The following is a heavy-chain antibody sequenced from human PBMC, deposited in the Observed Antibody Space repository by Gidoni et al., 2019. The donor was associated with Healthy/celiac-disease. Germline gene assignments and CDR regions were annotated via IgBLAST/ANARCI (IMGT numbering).Heavy chain of an antibody. J-gene: IGHJ4*02. Sequence: QVQLQESGPGLVKPSETLSLTCTVSGGSISSYYWSWIRQPPGKGLEWIGYIYYSGSTNYNPSLKSRVTISVDTSKNQFSLKLSSVTAADTAVYYCARVRIDYYDSSGYPYYFDYWGQGTLVTVSS. CDR1: GGSISSYY. V-gene: IGHV4-59*01. CDR2: IYYSGST. CDR3: ARVRIDYYDSSGYPYYFDY. D-gene: IGHD3-22*01.